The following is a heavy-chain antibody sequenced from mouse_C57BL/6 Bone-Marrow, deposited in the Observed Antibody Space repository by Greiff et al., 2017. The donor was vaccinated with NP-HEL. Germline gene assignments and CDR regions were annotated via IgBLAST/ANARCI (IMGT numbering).Heavy chain of an antibody. J-gene: IGHJ2*01. Sequence: EVKLQESGPGLAKPSQTLSLTCSVTGYSITSDYWNWIRKFPGNKLEYMGYISYSGSTYYNPSLQSRISITRDTSKNQYYLQLHSVTTADTATYYCASGWSLPLFDYWGQGTTLTVSS. V-gene: IGHV3-8*01. CDR1: GYSITSDY. D-gene: IGHD2-3*01. CDR2: ISYSGST. CDR3: ASGWSLPLFDY.